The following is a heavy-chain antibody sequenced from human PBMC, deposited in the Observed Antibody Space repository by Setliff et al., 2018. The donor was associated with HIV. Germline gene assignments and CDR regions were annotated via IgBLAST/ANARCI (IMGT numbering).Heavy chain of an antibody. CDR2: ISAYSGNT. Sequence: ASVKVSCKASGYTFTSYGTSWVRQAPGQGPEWMGWISAYSGNTNYAQKLQGRVTMTTDTSTSTAYMELRSLRSDDTAVYYCARDYYDSSGYIFFPGLPDYWGQGTLVTVSS. CDR3: ARDYYDSSGYIFFPGLPDY. D-gene: IGHD3-22*01. CDR1: GYTFTSYG. J-gene: IGHJ4*02. V-gene: IGHV1-18*01.